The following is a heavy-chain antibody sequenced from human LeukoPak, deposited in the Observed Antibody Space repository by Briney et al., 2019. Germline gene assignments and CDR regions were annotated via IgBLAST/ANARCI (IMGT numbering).Heavy chain of an antibody. CDR2: FDPEDGET. J-gene: IGHJ4*02. Sequence: ASVKVSCKVSGYTLTELSMHWVRQAPGKGLEWMGGFDPEDGETIYAQKFQGRVTMTEDTSTDTAYMELNSLRAENTAVYYCANGRHSGSYPLDYWGQGTLVTVSS. V-gene: IGHV1-24*01. D-gene: IGHD1-26*01. CDR3: ANGRHSGSYPLDY. CDR1: GYTLTELS.